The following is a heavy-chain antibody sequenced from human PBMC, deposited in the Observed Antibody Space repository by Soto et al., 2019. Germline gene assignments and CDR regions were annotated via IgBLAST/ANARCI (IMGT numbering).Heavy chain of an antibody. J-gene: IGHJ6*02. D-gene: IGHD6-13*01. Sequence: ASVKVSCKASGYTFTSYDINWVRQATGQGLEWMGWMNPNSGNTGYAQKFQGRVTMTRNTSISTAYMELSSLRSDDTAVYYCARDSQAAATDHYYGMDVWGQGTTVTVSS. CDR3: ARDSQAAATDHYYGMDV. CDR1: GYTFTSYD. V-gene: IGHV1-8*01. CDR2: MNPNSGNT.